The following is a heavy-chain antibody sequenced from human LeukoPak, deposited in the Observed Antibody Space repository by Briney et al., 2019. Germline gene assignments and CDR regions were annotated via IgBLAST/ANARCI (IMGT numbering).Heavy chain of an antibody. V-gene: IGHV4-4*02. CDR1: GGSISSSNW. D-gene: IGHD6-19*01. J-gene: IGHJ3*02. CDR2: IYHSENT. Sequence: SETLSLTCAVSGGSISSSNWWSWVRQPPGKGLEWIGEIYHSENTNYNPSLKSRVTISVDKSKNHFSLKLSSVTAADTAVYYCARLHSSGSAFDIRGQGTMVTVSS. CDR3: ARLHSSGSAFDI.